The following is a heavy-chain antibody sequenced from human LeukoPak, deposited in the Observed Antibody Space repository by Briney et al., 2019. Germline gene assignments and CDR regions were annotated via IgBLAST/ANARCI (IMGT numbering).Heavy chain of an antibody. J-gene: IGHJ4*02. CDR2: IYYSGNT. V-gene: IGHV4-61*01. Sequence: SETLSLTCTVSGGSISSSSYYWSWIRQPPGKGLEWIGYIYYSGNTAYNPSLKSRVTISVDTSRNQFSLKLSSVTAADTAVYYCAREVLGEGPDSWGQGTLVTVSS. CDR1: GGSISSSSYY. D-gene: IGHD2/OR15-2a*01. CDR3: AREVLGEGPDS.